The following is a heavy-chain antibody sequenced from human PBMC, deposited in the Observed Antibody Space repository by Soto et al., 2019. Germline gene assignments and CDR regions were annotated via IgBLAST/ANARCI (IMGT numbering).Heavy chain of an antibody. D-gene: IGHD1-7*01. J-gene: IGHJ4*02. Sequence: EVPLLESGGGLVQPGESLRLSCAASGFIFNNYAMSWVSQAPGKGLEWVSSISGSGGSTYYADSVKGRFTISRDNSKNTLYLQMNSLRAEDTAIYYCAKGELGTDCWGQGNLVNVSS. V-gene: IGHV3-23*01. CDR2: ISGSGGST. CDR1: GFIFNNYA. CDR3: AKGELGTDC.